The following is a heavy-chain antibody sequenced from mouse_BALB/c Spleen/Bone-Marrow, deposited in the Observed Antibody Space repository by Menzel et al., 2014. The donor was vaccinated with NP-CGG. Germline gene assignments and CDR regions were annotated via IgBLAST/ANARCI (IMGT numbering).Heavy chain of an antibody. CDR2: IDPANDNT. CDR3: ANYVFVFYFHY. V-gene: IGHV14-3*02. Sequence: EVHLVESGAELVKPGASVKLSCTASGFNIKDTYMHWVKQRPEQGLEWIGRIDPANDNTKYDPKFQGKATITADTSSNTAYLQLSSLTSEDTAVYYCANYVFVFYFHYWGQGTTLPVPS. J-gene: IGHJ2*01. CDR1: GFNIKDTY.